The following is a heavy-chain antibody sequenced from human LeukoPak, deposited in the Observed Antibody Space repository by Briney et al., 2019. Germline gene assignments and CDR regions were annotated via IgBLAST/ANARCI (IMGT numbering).Heavy chain of an antibody. CDR2: IYSGGST. D-gene: IGHD2-8*01. J-gene: IGHJ5*02. Sequence: GGSLRLSCAASGFTVSSNYMSWVRQAPGKGLEWVSVIYSGGSTYYADSVKGRFTISRDNSKNTLYLQMNSLRSDDTAVYYCARDRVSPTNWFDPWGQGTLVTVSS. CDR1: GFTVSSNY. CDR3: ARDRVSPTNWFDP. V-gene: IGHV3-53*05.